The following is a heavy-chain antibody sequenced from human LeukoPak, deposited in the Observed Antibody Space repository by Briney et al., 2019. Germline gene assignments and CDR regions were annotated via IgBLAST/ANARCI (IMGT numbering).Heavy chain of an antibody. J-gene: IGHJ4*02. CDR3: ARDPRYQPGPFDY. Sequence: GGSLRLSCAASGFTFNNYTMNWVRQAPGKGLEWVSYISTTGTITYYADSVKGRFTISRDNAKNSLYLQVNSLRAEDTAVYYCARDPRYQPGPFDYWGQGTLVTVSS. D-gene: IGHD2-2*01. CDR1: GFTFNNYT. CDR2: ISTTGTIT. V-gene: IGHV3-48*01.